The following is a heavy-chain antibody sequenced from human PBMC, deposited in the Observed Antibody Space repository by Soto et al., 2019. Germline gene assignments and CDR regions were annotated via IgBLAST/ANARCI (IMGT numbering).Heavy chain of an antibody. CDR3: ARDAALESDDPRDYYGMDV. D-gene: IGHD3-3*01. CDR2: IYYSGST. Sequence: PSETLSLTCTVSGGSISSYYWSWIRQPPGEGLEWIGYIYYSGSTNYNPSLKSRVTISVDTSMNQFSLKLSSVTAADTAVYYCARDAALESDDPRDYYGMDVWGQGTTVTVSS. CDR1: GGSISSYY. J-gene: IGHJ6*02. V-gene: IGHV4-59*01.